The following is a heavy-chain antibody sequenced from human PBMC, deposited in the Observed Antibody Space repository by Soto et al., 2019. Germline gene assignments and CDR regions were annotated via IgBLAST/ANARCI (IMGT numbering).Heavy chain of an antibody. CDR3: ARSTTSCYSLCWFDP. CDR2: INAGNGET. D-gene: IGHD2-2*02. Sequence: VSVKGSCKASGYTFTTYTIQWVRQANGQRHERMGWINAGNGETKYSQNFQGRVTITRDTSASTAYMELNSLRSEDTVVYYCARSTTSCYSLCWFDPWGQGTLVTVSS. J-gene: IGHJ5*02. CDR1: GYTFTTYT. V-gene: IGHV1-3*01.